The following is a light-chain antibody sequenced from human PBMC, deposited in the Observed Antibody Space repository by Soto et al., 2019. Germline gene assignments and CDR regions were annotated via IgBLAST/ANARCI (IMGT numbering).Light chain of an antibody. CDR3: QQYNNWPPST. CDR1: QSGSSH. J-gene: IGKJ5*01. V-gene: IGKV3-15*01. Sequence: DIVMTQSPATLSVSPGERATLSCRASQSGSSHFAWYQQKPGQAPRRLIYGASTRATGIPARFSGSGSGTEFTLTIGSLQSEDFAVYDCQQYNNWPPSTLGQGTRLEIK. CDR2: GAS.